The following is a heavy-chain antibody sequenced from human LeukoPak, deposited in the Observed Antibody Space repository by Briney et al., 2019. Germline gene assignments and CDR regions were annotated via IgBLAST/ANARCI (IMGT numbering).Heavy chain of an antibody. Sequence: ASVKVSCKASGYTFTSYDINWVRQATGQGLEWMGCMNPNSGNTGYAQKFQGRVTMTRNTSISTAYMELSSMRSEDTAVYYCARAGQWLVRDFDYWGQGTLVTVSS. CDR3: ARAGQWLVRDFDY. CDR1: GYTFTSYD. J-gene: IGHJ4*02. V-gene: IGHV1-8*01. CDR2: MNPNSGNT. D-gene: IGHD6-19*01.